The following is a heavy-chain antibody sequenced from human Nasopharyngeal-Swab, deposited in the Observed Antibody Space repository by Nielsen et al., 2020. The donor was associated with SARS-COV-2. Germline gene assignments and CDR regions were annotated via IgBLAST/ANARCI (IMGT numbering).Heavy chain of an antibody. V-gene: IGHV3-7*01. CDR1: GFTFSPFW. J-gene: IGHJ4*02. CDR2: IQTDGTEQ. CDR3: ARENHDGFDN. Sequence: GGSLRLSCAASGFTFSPFWMTWVRQAPGKGLEWVATIQTDGTEQYSVDSVKGRFTISRDNGKNSLYLQMNSLRVEDTAVYYCARENHDGFDNWGQGTLVTVSS. D-gene: IGHD1-1*01.